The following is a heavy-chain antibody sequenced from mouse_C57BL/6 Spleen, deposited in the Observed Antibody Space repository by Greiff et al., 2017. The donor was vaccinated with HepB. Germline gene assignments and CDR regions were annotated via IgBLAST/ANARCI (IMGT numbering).Heavy chain of an antibody. V-gene: IGHV5-6*01. Sequence: EVQGVESGGDLVKPGGSLKLSCAASGFTFSSYGMSWVRQTPDKRLEWVATISSGGSYTYYPDSVKGRFTISRDNAKNTLYLQMSSLKSEDTAMYYCARRDGYYEGWYFDVWGTGTTVTVSS. D-gene: IGHD2-3*01. CDR1: GFTFSSYG. CDR2: ISSGGSYT. CDR3: ARRDGYYEGWYFDV. J-gene: IGHJ1*03.